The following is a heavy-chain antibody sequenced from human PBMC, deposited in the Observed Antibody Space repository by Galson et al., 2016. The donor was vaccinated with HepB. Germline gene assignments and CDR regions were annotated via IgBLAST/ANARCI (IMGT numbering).Heavy chain of an antibody. J-gene: IGHJ4*02. D-gene: IGHD1-1*01. CDR3: ARVSKWHWPDY. Sequence: SETLSLTCDVSGGSITTSNWYNWVRQSPGKGLEWIGEIYLSGRTNYTPSLKSRVTISIDTSRNQFFLKLRSVTAADTAVYFCARVSKWHWPDYWGQGILVTVSS. CDR1: GGSITTSNW. CDR2: IYLSGRT. V-gene: IGHV4-4*02.